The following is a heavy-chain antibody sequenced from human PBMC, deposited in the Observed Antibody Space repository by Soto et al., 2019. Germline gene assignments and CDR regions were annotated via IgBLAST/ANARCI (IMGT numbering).Heavy chain of an antibody. Sequence: QVQLQESGPGLVKPSQTLSLTCTVSGGSISSGGYYWSWIRQHPGKGLEWIGYIYYSGSTYYNPSPKNRVTISVDPSKNQFSLKLSSVTAADTAVYYCASGLAAAAPPLYYYYGMDVWGQGTTVTVSS. CDR3: ASGLAAAAPPLYYYYGMDV. CDR2: IYYSGST. D-gene: IGHD6-13*01. CDR1: GGSISSGGYY. V-gene: IGHV4-31*03. J-gene: IGHJ6*02.